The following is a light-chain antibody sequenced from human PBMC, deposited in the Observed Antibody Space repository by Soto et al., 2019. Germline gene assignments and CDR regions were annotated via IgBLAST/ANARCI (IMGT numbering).Light chain of an antibody. CDR2: GAS. CDR1: QSVNIY. V-gene: IGKV3-15*01. CDR3: QQYNSWLWT. J-gene: IGKJ1*01. Sequence: EIVMTQSPATLSVSPGERATLSCRASQSVNIYLAWYQQKPGQAPRLLIYGASTRATGIPARFSGSGSGTEFTLILSSLHSEDSAVYYCQQYNSWLWTFGQGTKVDIK.